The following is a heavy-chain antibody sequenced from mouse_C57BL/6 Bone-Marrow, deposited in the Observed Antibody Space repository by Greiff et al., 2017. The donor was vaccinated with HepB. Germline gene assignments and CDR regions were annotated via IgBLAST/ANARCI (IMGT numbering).Heavy chain of an antibody. J-gene: IGHJ1*03. V-gene: IGHV2-3*01. CDR1: GFSLTSYG. D-gene: IGHD2-4*01. CDR2: IWGDGST. CDR3: AKRTICDYDGDHVWYFDV. Sequence: VKLMESGPGLVAPSQSLSITCTVSGFSLTSYGVSWVRQPPGKGLEWLGVIWGDGSTNYHSALISRLSISKDNSKSQVFLKLNSLQTDDTATYYCAKRTICDYDGDHVWYFDVWGTGTTVTVSS.